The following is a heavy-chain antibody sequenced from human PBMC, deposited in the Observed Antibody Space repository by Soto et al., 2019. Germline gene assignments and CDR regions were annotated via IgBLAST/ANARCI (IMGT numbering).Heavy chain of an antibody. D-gene: IGHD3-9*01. CDR2: ISYDGRDT. CDR3: AKDRYFDSYDFDY. V-gene: IGHV3-30*04. Sequence: QVQLVESGGGVVQPGRSLRLSCAASGFTFTGFAIHWVRQAPGKGLEWVAVISYDGRDTHYADSVKGRLTISRDNSKNTVFLQMNSLTTDDTAVYYCAKDRYFDSYDFDYWGQGTRVTVSS. CDR1: GFTFTGFA. J-gene: IGHJ4*02.